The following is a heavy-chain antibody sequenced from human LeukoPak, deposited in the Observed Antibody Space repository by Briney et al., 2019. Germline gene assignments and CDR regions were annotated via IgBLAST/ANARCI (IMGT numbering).Heavy chain of an antibody. Sequence: PGGSLRLSCVASGLIISGQWMTWVRQAPGQGLEWVANIKHDGSEEHYVDSVKGRFTISRDDGRTSVSLQMNSLRAEDTAVYYCGYTNNFYHWGQGTLVVVSS. CDR1: GLIISGQW. D-gene: IGHD3-16*02. J-gene: IGHJ4*02. CDR2: IKHDGSEE. CDR3: GYTNNFYH. V-gene: IGHV3-7*01.